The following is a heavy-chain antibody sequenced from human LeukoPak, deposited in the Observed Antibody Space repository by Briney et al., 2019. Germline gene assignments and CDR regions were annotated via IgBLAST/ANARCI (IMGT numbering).Heavy chain of an antibody. CDR1: GYTFTGYY. D-gene: IGHD6-13*01. Sequence: ASVKVSCKSSGYTFTGYYMHWVRRAPGQGLEWMGWINPNTGGINYAQKFQGRVTMTRDTSISAACMELSRLRSDDTAVYYCARDPCSNYFDYWGQGTLVTVSS. CDR3: ARDPCSNYFDY. J-gene: IGHJ4*02. CDR2: INPNTGGI. V-gene: IGHV1-2*02.